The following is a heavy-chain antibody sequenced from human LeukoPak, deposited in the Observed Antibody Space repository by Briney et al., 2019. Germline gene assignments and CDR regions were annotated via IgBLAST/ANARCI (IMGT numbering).Heavy chain of an antibody. V-gene: IGHV1-69*04. CDR2: IIPMIGTA. D-gene: IGHD1-14*01. Sequence: GASVKVSCKASGGTFSNYAFTWVRQAPGQGLEWMGRIIPMIGTAKSAQRFQGRVTFTADTSTNTAYMELSSLTSEDTAFYYCAKGATVGKEALHIWGQGTLVTVSS. J-gene: IGHJ3*02. CDR1: GGTFSNYA. CDR3: AKGATVGKEALHI.